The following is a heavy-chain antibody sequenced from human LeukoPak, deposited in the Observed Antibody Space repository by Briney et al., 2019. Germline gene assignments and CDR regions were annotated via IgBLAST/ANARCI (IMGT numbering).Heavy chain of an antibody. CDR2: ISYDGSNK. J-gene: IGHJ6*02. CDR3: ARLNVLLWFGEPTTDSMDV. Sequence: GTSLRLSCAASGFTFSYYGFHWVRQTPGKGLEWVAVISYDGSNKYYADSVKGRFTISRDNSKNTLYLQMNSLRAEDTAVYYCARLNVLLWFGEPTTDSMDVWGQGTTVTVSS. D-gene: IGHD3-10*01. CDR1: GFTFSYYG. V-gene: IGHV3-30*19.